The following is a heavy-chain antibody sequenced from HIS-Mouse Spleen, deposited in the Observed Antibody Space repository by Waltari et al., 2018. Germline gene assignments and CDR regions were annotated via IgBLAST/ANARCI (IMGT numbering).Heavy chain of an antibody. CDR1: GGSFSGYY. CDR2: INHSGST. V-gene: IGHV4-34*01. Sequence: QVQLQQWGAGLLKPSETLSLTCAVYGGSFSGYYWSWIRQPPGKGLEWIGEINHSGSTNYNPSLKSRVTISVDTSKNQFSLKLSSVTAADTAVYYCARGAALELDYWGQGTLVTVSS. CDR3: ARGAALELDY. J-gene: IGHJ4*02.